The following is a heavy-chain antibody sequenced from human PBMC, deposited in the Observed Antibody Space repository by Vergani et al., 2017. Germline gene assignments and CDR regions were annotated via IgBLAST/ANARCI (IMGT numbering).Heavy chain of an antibody. J-gene: IGHJ4*02. CDR2: IYTSGST. CDR3: ARGQGIAAAVSSPDY. V-gene: IGHV4-4*07. CDR1: GGSISSYY. Sequence: QVQLQESGPGLVKPSETLSLTCTVSGGSISSYYWSWIRQPAGKGLEWIGRIYTSGSTNYNPSLKSRVTIAVDTSKNQFSLKLSSVTAADTAVYYCARGQGIAAAVSSPDYWGQGTLVTVSS. D-gene: IGHD6-13*01.